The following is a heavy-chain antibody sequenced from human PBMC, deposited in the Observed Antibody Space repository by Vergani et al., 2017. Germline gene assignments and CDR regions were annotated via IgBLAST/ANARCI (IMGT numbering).Heavy chain of an antibody. CDR1: GFTFDDYA. D-gene: IGHD1-1*01. J-gene: IGHJ3*02. Sequence: EVQLVESGGGLVQPGRSLRLSCAASGFTFDDYAMHWVRQAPGKGLEWVSGISWNSGSIGYADSVKGRFTISRDNAKNSLYLQMNSLRAEDTALYYCAKDIGGWNDGPFDMWDQGTMVTVYS. CDR3: AKDIGGWNDGPFDM. V-gene: IGHV3-9*01. CDR2: ISWNSGSI.